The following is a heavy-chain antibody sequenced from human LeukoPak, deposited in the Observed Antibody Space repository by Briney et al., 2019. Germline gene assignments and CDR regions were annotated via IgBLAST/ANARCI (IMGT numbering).Heavy chain of an antibody. V-gene: IGHV6-1*01. Sequence: SHTLSLTCAISGDSVSSNSAAWNWIRQSPSRGLEWLGRTYYRSEWDIDYAVSVKSRITINPDTSKNQFSLQLNSVTPEDTAVYYCARQTRSAFDIWGQGTMVTVSS. J-gene: IGHJ3*02. CDR3: ARQTRSAFDI. CDR1: GDSVSSNSAA. CDR2: TYYRSEWDI.